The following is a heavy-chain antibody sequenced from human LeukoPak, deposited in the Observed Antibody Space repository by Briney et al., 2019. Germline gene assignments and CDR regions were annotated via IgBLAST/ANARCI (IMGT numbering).Heavy chain of an antibody. CDR1: GYTFTGYY. D-gene: IGHD5/OR15-5a*01. Sequence: GASVKVSCKASGYTFTGYYMHWVRQAPGQGLEWMGWISAYNGNTNYAQKLQGRVTMTTDTSTSTAYMELRSLRSDDTAVYYCARDCPLREIVCAKDAFDIWGQGTMVTVSS. J-gene: IGHJ3*02. V-gene: IGHV1-18*04. CDR3: ARDCPLREIVCAKDAFDI. CDR2: ISAYNGNT.